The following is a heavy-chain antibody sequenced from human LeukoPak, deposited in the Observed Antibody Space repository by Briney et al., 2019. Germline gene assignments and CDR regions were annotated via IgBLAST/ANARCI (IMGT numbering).Heavy chain of an antibody. CDR1: GGSISSYS. J-gene: IGHJ3*02. V-gene: IGHV4-4*07. Sequence: PSETLSLTCTVSGGSISSYSWSWIRQPAGKGLEWIGRIYMSGSTNYNSSLKSRVNMSVDTSKNQFSLNLSSVTAADTAVYYCAREAGSSWSRGLDIWGQGTVVTVSS. D-gene: IGHD6-13*01. CDR3: AREAGSSWSRGLDI. CDR2: IYMSGST.